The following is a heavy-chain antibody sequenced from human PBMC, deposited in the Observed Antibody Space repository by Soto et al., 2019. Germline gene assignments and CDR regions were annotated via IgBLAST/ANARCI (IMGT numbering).Heavy chain of an antibody. CDR1: GTTFTDAW. V-gene: IGHV3-15*01. CDR2: IKRNTEGGAT. J-gene: IGHJ2*01. Sequence: EKQLVESGGGLVKPGGSLRLSCAASGTTFTDAWMSWVRQAPGKGLEWIGRIKRNTEGGATDYAAPVMDRFTISRDDSKHMLYLQMNSLKTEDTAVYYCATASSGFARYFDLWGRGTLVTVSS. D-gene: IGHD5-12*01. CDR3: ATASSGFARYFDL.